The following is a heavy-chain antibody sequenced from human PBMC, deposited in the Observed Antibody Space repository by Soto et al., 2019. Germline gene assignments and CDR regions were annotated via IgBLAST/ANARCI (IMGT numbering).Heavy chain of an antibody. CDR1: GGTFSSYA. CDR2: IIPIFGTA. J-gene: IGHJ6*02. V-gene: IGHV1-69*13. Sequence: SVKVSCKASGGTFSSYAISWVRQAPGQGLEWMGGIIPIFGTANCAQKFQGRVTITADESTSTAYMELSSLRSEDTAVYYCAIWTLGYCISTSCYSYVWGQGTTVTVSS. D-gene: IGHD2-2*01. CDR3: AIWTLGYCISTSCYSYV.